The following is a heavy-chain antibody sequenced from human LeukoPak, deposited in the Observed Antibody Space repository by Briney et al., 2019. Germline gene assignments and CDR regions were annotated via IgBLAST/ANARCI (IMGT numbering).Heavy chain of an antibody. CDR3: AKNRRVTYYYDSSGYPSLGTS. V-gene: IGHV3-23*01. D-gene: IGHD3-22*01. CDR1: GFTFSSYA. Sequence: PGGSLRLSCAASGFTFSSYAMSWVRQAPGKGLEWVSAISGSGGSTYYADSVKGRFTIPRDNSKNTLYLQMNSLRAEDTAVYYCAKNRRVTYYYDSSGYPSLGTSWGQGTLVTVSS. CDR2: ISGSGGST. J-gene: IGHJ5*02.